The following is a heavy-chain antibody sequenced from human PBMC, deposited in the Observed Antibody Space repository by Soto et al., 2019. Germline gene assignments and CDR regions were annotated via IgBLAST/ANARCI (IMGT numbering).Heavy chain of an antibody. J-gene: IGHJ4*02. Sequence: QITLKESGPTLVKPTQTLTLTCTFSGFSVRRSGEAVGWIRQPPGKALEWLALIYWDDDKRYSPSLRSRLTIARGTSDNQLVLTMTNMDPVDTATYYCANGDTLTNHGCDSWGQGTLVTVSS. D-gene: IGHD3-9*01. CDR2: IYWDDDK. V-gene: IGHV2-5*02. CDR1: GFSVRRSGEA. CDR3: ANGDTLTNHGCDS.